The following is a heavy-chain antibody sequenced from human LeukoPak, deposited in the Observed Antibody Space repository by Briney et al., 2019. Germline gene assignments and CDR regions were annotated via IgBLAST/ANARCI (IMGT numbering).Heavy chain of an antibody. CDR1: GFTFSSYW. V-gene: IGHV3-7*01. Sequence: GGSLRLSRAASGFTFSSYWMSWVRQAPGKGLEWVANIKQDGSEKYYVDSVKGRFTISRDNAKNSLYLQMNSLRAEDTAVYYCARDKSSGWETGNWFDPWGQGTLVTVSS. CDR3: ARDKSSGWETGNWFDP. D-gene: IGHD6-19*01. CDR2: IKQDGSEK. J-gene: IGHJ5*02.